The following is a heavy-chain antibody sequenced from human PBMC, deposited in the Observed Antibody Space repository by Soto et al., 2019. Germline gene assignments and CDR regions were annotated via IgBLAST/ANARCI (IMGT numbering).Heavy chain of an antibody. V-gene: IGHV4-34*01. J-gene: IGHJ6*02. CDR1: GGSFSGYY. CDR3: ARGRIRPRIAAAGTRSDYGIDV. CDR2: INRSGST. Sequence: SETLSLTCAVYGGSFSGYYWSLIRQPPGKGLEWIGEINRSGSTNYNPSLKSRVTISVDTSKNQFSLKLSSVTAADTAVYYCARGRIRPRIAAAGTRSDYGIDVSGQGAPVTVSS. D-gene: IGHD6-13*01.